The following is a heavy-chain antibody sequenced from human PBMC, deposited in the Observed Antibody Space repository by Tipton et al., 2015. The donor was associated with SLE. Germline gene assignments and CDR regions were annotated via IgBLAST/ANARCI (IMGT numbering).Heavy chain of an antibody. D-gene: IGHD3-9*01. CDR1: GYSISSGYY. J-gene: IGHJ3*02. CDR3: ARRGDHLRYFDWQAAFDI. CDR2: IYHSGST. Sequence: TLSLTCAVSGYSISSGYYWGWIRQPPGKGLEWIGSIYHSGSTYYNPSLKSRVTISVDTPKNQFSLKLSSVTAADTAVYYCARRGDHLRYFDWQAAFDIWGQGTMVTVSS. V-gene: IGHV4-38-2*01.